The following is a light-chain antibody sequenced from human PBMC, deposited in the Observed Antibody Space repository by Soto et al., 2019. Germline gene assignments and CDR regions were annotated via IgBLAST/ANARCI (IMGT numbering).Light chain of an antibody. CDR1: QSISSD. CDR2: DAS. Sequence: EIVLTQSPATLSLSPGERATLSCRASQSISSDLAWYQQKPGQAPRLFIYDASNSVTGIPARFRGSGSVTDFTLNISALEPEDFAVYYCQQRSSWPWTFGQGTKVAIK. J-gene: IGKJ1*01. CDR3: QQRSSWPWT. V-gene: IGKV3-11*01.